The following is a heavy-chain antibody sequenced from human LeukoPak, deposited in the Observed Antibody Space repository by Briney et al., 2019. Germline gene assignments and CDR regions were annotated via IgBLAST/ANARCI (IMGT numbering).Heavy chain of an antibody. CDR3: ARDQSRGQQFVYHFDS. D-gene: IGHD5-24*01. CDR2: ISGSSAKI. Sequence: GGSLRLSCAASGFTFSSNAMNWVRQAPGKGLEWVSYISGSSAKIDYGDAVKGRFTVSRDNAKNSLYLQMNSLRAEDTAVYFCARDQSRGQQFVYHFDSWGQGTLVTVSS. V-gene: IGHV3-48*01. CDR1: GFTFSSNA. J-gene: IGHJ4*02.